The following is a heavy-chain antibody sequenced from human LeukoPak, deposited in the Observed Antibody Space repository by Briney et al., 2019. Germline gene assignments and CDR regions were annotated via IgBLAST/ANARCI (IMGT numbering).Heavy chain of an antibody. Sequence: GGSLRLTCAASGVTFNVYCISWFRQAPGKGLEWVSGLNWNGGSTGYADSVKGRFIISRDNAKNCLYLQMNSLRAEDTALYYCAKSASSCPLYYFAYSGQGTLVTVSS. J-gene: IGHJ4*02. CDR3: AKSASSCPLYYFAY. CDR2: LNWNGGST. V-gene: IGHV3-20*04. D-gene: IGHD6-13*01. CDR1: GVTFNVYC.